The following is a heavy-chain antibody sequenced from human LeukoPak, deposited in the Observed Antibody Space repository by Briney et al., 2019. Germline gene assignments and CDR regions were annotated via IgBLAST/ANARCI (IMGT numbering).Heavy chain of an antibody. Sequence: GGSLRLSCAASGFTFSHYLMHWVRQAPGKGLVWVSRINSDESNTNSYADSVKGRFIISRDNAKNTLCLQMNSLRAEDTAVYFCGRGGNGIDIWGQGTTVIVSS. CDR3: GRGGNGIDI. J-gene: IGHJ3*02. CDR2: INSDESNT. D-gene: IGHD2-8*01. V-gene: IGHV3-74*01. CDR1: GFTFSHYL.